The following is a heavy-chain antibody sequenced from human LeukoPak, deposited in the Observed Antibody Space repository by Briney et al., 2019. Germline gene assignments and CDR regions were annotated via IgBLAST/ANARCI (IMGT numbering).Heavy chain of an antibody. CDR2: IYYSGST. CDR1: GGSISSGDYY. Sequence: SETLSLTCTVSGGSISSGDYYWSWIRQPPGKGLEWIGYIYYSGSTYYNPSLKSRVTISVDTSKNQFSLKLSSVTAADTAVYYCASGDCSSTSCYGNYYGMDVWGKGTTVTVSS. J-gene: IGHJ6*04. V-gene: IGHV4-30-4*01. D-gene: IGHD2-2*01. CDR3: ASGDCSSTSCYGNYYGMDV.